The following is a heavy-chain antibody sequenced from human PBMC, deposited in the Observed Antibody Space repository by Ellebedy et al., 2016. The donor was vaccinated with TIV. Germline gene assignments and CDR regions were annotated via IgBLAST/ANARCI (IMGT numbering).Heavy chain of an antibody. V-gene: IGHV3-72*01. CDR1: GFSISDHS. J-gene: IGHJ3*01. CDR2: SGNKANGYTT. Sequence: PGGSLRLSCAGSGFSISDHSIDWVRQAPGKGLEWVGRSGNKANGYTTEYAASVKGRFTIFRDDSKNSLFLQMTSLSGEDTALYYCSRGNSGLPIYAFDVWGPGTVVTVSS. CDR3: SRGNSGLPIYAFDV. D-gene: IGHD5-12*01.